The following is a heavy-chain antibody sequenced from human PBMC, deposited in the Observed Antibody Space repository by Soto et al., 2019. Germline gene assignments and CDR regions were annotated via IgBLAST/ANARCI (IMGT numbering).Heavy chain of an antibody. CDR3: ARDTIAVATVLGLGWFDP. J-gene: IGHJ5*02. D-gene: IGHD6-19*01. CDR1: GGTFSSYA. CDR2: IIPIFGTA. Sequence: SVKVSCKASGGTFSSYAISWVRQAPGQGLEWMGGIIPIFGTANYAQKFQGRVTITADKSTSTAYMELSSLRSEDTAVYYCARDTIAVATVLGLGWFDPWGQGTLVTVSS. V-gene: IGHV1-69*06.